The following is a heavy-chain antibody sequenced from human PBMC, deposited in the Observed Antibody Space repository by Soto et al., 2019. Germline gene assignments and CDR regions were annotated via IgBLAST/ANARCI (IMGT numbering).Heavy chain of an antibody. J-gene: IGHJ6*02. V-gene: IGHV3-74*01. Sequence: EVQVVESGGGLVQPGGSLRLSCVASGSTFTAYWMHWVRQAPGQGLVWVSRIKFDGITASYADSVNGRFTISRDNAKNTVYLQMHSLRAEDTGMYYCARGIRNYYGADVWGQGTTVTVSS. CDR1: GSTFTAYW. CDR2: IKFDGITA. CDR3: ARGIRNYYGADV. D-gene: IGHD2-21*01.